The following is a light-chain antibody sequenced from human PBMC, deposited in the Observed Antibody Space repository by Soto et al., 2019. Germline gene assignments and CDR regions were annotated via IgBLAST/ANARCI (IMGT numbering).Light chain of an antibody. Sequence: EIVMTQSPATLSVSPGERATLSCRASQSVSSNLAWYQQKPGQAPRLLIYGASTRDTGIPARFSGSGSGTDFTLTISSLQSEDFEVYYCQQYKNWPSFGPGTKVDIK. V-gene: IGKV3-15*01. CDR1: QSVSSN. CDR3: QQYKNWPS. J-gene: IGKJ3*01. CDR2: GAS.